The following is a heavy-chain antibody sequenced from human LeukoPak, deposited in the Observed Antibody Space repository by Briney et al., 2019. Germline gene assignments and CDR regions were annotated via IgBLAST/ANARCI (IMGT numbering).Heavy chain of an antibody. Sequence: GGSLRLSCAASGFTFSSYAMHWVRQAPGKGLEWVAVISYDGSNKYYADSVKGRFTISRDNSKNTLYLQMNSLRAEDTAVYYCARDGAGTLQIYYYYMDVWGKGTTVTASS. D-gene: IGHD1-14*01. CDR2: ISYDGSNK. J-gene: IGHJ6*03. CDR3: ARDGAGTLQIYYYYMDV. CDR1: GFTFSSYA. V-gene: IGHV3-30-3*01.